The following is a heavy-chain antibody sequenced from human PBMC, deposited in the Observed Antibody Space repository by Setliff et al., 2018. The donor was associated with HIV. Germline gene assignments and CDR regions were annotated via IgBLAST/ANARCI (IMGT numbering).Heavy chain of an antibody. CDR2: MNPNCGDT. CDR3: ASGKGVRGVIITGGLDV. J-gene: IGHJ6*04. V-gene: IGHV1-8*01. D-gene: IGHD3-10*01. CDR1: GHTFSNYD. Sequence: ASVKVSCKASGHTFSNYDVIWVRRATGQGLEWMGWMNPNCGDTGYAQKFQGRVIMTRDTSISTAYMELSSLTSADTAVYYCASGKGVRGVIITGGLDVWGKGTTVTVSS.